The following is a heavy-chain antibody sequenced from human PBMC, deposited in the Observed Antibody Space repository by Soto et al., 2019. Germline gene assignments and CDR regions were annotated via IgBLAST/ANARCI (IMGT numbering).Heavy chain of an antibody. V-gene: IGHV3-23*01. J-gene: IGHJ6*02. CDR2: ISGSGGST. D-gene: IGHD3-3*01. CDR1: GFTFSSYA. CDR3: AKDMYYDFWSGSPGMDV. Sequence: GGSLRLSCAASGFTFSSYAMSWVRQAPGRGLEWVSAISGSGGSTYYADSVKGRFTISRDNSKNTLYLQMNSLRAEDTAVYYCAKDMYYDFWSGSPGMDVWGQGTTVTVS.